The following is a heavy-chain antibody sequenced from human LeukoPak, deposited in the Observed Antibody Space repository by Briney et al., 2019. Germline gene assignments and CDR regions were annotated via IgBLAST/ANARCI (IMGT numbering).Heavy chain of an antibody. CDR2: ISSSSSYI. V-gene: IGHV3-21*01. D-gene: IGHD2-8*01. CDR3: ARETHGFDY. Sequence: GRSLRLSCAASGFTFSSYGMHWVRQAPGKGLEWASSISSSSSYIYYADSVKGRFTISRDNAKNSLYLQMTSLRAEDTAVYYCARETHGFDYWGQGTLVTVSS. J-gene: IGHJ4*02. CDR1: GFTFSSYG.